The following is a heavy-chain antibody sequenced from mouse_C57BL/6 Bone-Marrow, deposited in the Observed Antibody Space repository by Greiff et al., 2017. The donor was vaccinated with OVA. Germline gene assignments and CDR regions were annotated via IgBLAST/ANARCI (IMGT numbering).Heavy chain of an antibody. D-gene: IGHD4-1*01. J-gene: IGHJ3*01. CDR1: GFTFSDFY. Sequence: EVKLVDSGGGLVQSGRSLRLSCATSGFTFSDFYMEWVRQAPGKGLEWIAASRNKANDYTTEYSASVKGRFIVSRDTSQSILYLQMNALRAEDTAIYYCARDSLGGFAYWGQGTLVTVSA. CDR2: SRNKANDYTT. V-gene: IGHV7-1*01. CDR3: ARDSLGGFAY.